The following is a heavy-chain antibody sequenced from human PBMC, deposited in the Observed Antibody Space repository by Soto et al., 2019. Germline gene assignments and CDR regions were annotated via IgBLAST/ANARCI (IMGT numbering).Heavy chain of an antibody. CDR2: MNHSSGKT. CDR3: STWGRDGWYTGFF. D-gene: IGHD6-19*01. Sequence: QVQLVQSGAEVKTPGASVKVSCKASGYTFTDYDINWVRQAPGQGLEWVGRMNHSSGKTDYAQNYPARVTMTRDTSISTDYLDLSNLGYEATAVFYCSTWGRDGWYTGFFWGQGTLVTVAS. V-gene: IGHV1-8*01. J-gene: IGHJ4*02. CDR1: GYTFTDYD.